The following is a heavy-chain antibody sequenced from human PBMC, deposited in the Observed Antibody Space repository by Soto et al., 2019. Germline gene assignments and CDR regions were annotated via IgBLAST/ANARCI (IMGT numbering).Heavy chain of an antibody. J-gene: IGHJ4*02. CDR1: GFTFTSSA. CDR3: AAESGSYRAFDY. Sequence: SSVKVSCKASGFTFTSSAVQWVRQARGQRLEWIGWIVVGSGNTNYAQKFQERVTITRDMSTSTAYMELSSLRSEDTAVYYCAAESGSYRAFDYWGQGTLVTVSS. CDR2: IVVGSGNT. D-gene: IGHD1-26*01. V-gene: IGHV1-58*01.